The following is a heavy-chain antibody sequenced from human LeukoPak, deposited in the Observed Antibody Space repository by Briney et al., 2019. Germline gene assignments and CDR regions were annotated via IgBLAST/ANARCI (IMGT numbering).Heavy chain of an antibody. D-gene: IGHD5-18*01. CDR1: GFTFSDYA. V-gene: IGHV3-23*01. CDR3: ARHDSFIPY. CDR2: ISDSGRST. Sequence: PGGSLRLSCTASGFTFSDYAMSWVRQAPGKGLEWVSGISDSGRSTYYSDSVRGRCTISGDISKNTVYLEVNNLRAEDTAVYFCARHDSFIPYWGQGTLVSVSS. J-gene: IGHJ4*02.